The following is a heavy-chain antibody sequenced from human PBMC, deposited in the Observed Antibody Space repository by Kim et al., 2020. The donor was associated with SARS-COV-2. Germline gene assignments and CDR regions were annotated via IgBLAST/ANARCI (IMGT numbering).Heavy chain of an antibody. J-gene: IGHJ4*02. V-gene: IGHV3-23*01. Sequence: ADSVKGRFTISRDNSKNTLYLQMNSLRAEDTAVYYCAKVTREQWLAYFDYWGQGTLVTVSS. D-gene: IGHD6-19*01. CDR3: AKVTREQWLAYFDY.